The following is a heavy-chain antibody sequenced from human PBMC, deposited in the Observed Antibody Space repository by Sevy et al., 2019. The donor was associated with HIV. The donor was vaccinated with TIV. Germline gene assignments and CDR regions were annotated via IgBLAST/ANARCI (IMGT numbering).Heavy chain of an antibody. CDR3: ARVAGYDFCNGYAY. CDR1: GFSFSNYS. V-gene: IGHV3-21*01. Sequence: GGSLRLSCAASGFSFSNYSMNWVRQAPGKGLEWVSSISSSSSYIYYADSVKGRFTISRDNAKNSLYLQMNSLRGDDTAVYYCARVAGYDFCNGYAYWGLGTLVTVSS. D-gene: IGHD3-3*01. CDR2: ISSSSSYI. J-gene: IGHJ4*02.